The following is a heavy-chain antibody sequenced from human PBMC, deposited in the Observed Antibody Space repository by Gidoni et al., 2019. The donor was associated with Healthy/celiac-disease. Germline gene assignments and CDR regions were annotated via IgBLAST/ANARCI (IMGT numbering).Heavy chain of an antibody. Sequence: EVQLVESGGGLVQPGRSLRLSCAASGFTFDDYAMHWVRRAPGKGLEWVSGISWNSGSIGYADAVKGRFTISRDNAKNSLYLQMNSLRAEDTALYYCAKSHRVGANDWFDPWGQGTLVTVSS. CDR1: GFTFDDYA. D-gene: IGHD1-26*01. V-gene: IGHV3-9*01. CDR3: AKSHRVGANDWFDP. CDR2: ISWNSGSI. J-gene: IGHJ5*02.